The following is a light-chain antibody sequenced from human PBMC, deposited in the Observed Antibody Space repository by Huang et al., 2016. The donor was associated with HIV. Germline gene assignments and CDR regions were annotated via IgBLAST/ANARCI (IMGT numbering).Light chain of an antibody. Sequence: SQSVSSYLAWYQQKPGQAPRLLIYDASNRATGIPARFSGSGCGTDFTLTLSSLEPEDFAVYYCQQRSNWAPITFGGGTKVEIK. V-gene: IGKV3-11*01. J-gene: IGKJ4*01. CDR3: QQRSNWAPIT. CDR1: QSVSSY. CDR2: DAS.